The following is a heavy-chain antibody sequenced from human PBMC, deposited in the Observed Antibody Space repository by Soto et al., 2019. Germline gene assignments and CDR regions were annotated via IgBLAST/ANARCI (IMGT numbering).Heavy chain of an antibody. V-gene: IGHV1-69*12. Sequence: QVQLVQSGAEVKKPGSSVKVSCKASGGTFSSYAINWVRQAPGQGLEWMGGIIPIFGTADYAQKFQGRVTITADEYTSTAEMGLGSVRFEDTAVYFWARSITGTVSYYYGMDVWGQGTTVTVSS. D-gene: IGHD1-20*01. J-gene: IGHJ6*02. CDR1: GGTFSSYA. CDR3: ARSITGTVSYYYGMDV. CDR2: IIPIFGTA.